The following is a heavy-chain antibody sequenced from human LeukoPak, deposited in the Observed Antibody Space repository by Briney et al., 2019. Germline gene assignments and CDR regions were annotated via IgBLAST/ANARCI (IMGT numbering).Heavy chain of an antibody. CDR1: GYTFTSNY. CDR2: ISPSGGST. J-gene: IGHJ6*03. V-gene: IGHV1-46*01. D-gene: IGHD6-19*01. CDR3: ARGRGKQWLVSNYYYMDV. Sequence: ASVKVSCKAFGYTFTSNYMHWVRQAPGQGPEWMGVISPSGGSTTYAQKFQGRVTLTRNTSISTAYMELSSLRSEDTAVYYCARGRGKQWLVSNYYYMDVWGKGTTVTVSS.